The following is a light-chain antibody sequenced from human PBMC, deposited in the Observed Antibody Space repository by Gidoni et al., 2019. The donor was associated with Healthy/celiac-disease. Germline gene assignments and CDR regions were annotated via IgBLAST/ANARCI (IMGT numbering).Light chain of an antibody. Sequence: QSALTQPASVSGSPGQSITISCTGTSSDVGGYNYVSLYQQHPGKAPKLMIYDVSNRPSGVSNRFSGSKSGNTASLTISGLQAEDEADYYCSSYTSSSDDVVFGGGTKLTVL. CDR3: SSYTSSSDDVV. J-gene: IGLJ2*01. CDR1: SSDVGGYNY. V-gene: IGLV2-14*03. CDR2: DVS.